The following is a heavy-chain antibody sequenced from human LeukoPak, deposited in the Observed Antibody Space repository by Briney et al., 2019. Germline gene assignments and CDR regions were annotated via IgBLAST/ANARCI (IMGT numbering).Heavy chain of an antibody. Sequence: PGRSLRLSCTASGFTFSDYDMSWVRQAPGKGLEWVGFIRSKGYGGTTKYAASVKAIFTLSRDHPTSIAYLQLYSLPTEDTAVYYSPREPRASHYYDVHDAFDICGQGTMLTVSS. V-gene: IGHV3-49*04. CDR3: PREPRASHYYDVHDAFDI. J-gene: IGHJ3*02. CDR1: GFTFSDYD. CDR2: IRSKGYGGTT. D-gene: IGHD3-22*01.